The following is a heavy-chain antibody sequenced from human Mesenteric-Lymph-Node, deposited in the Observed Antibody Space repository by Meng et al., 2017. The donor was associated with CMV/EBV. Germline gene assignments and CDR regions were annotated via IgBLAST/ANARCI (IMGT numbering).Heavy chain of an antibody. J-gene: IGHJ4*02. CDR2: ISSSSREI. D-gene: IGHD2-2*01. CDR3: VSTIVVVPAATTDY. Sequence: GGSLRLSCAVSGFTFRNYAMNWVRQAPGKGLEWVSFISSSSREIHYADSVKGRFTISRDNAKNSLYLQLNSLRAEDSAVYYCVSTIVVVPAATTDYWGQGTLVTVSS. V-gene: IGHV3-21*01. CDR1: GFTFRNYA.